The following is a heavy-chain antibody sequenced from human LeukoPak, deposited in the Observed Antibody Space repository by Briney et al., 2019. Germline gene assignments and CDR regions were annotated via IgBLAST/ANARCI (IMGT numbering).Heavy chain of an antibody. CDR3: ARSRAEKVPVWGSYRHHDAFDI. J-gene: IGHJ3*02. CDR2: IYPGDSDT. CDR1: GYSFPNYW. Sequence: GESLKISCKGSGYSFPNYWIGWVRQMPGKGLEWMGIIYPGDSDTTYKPSFQGQVTISADKSISTAYLQWSSLKASDTAMCYCARSRAEKVPVWGSYRHHDAFDIWGQGTSVTVSS. D-gene: IGHD3-16*02. V-gene: IGHV5-51*01.